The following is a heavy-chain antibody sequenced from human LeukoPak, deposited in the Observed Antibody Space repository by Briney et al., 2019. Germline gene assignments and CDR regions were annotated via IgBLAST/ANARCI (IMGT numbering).Heavy chain of an antibody. CDR2: IYHSGST. Sequence: SETLSLTCAVSGGSISSGGYSWSWIRQPLGKGLEWIGYIYHSGSTYYNPSLKSRVTISVDTSKNQFSLKLSSVTAADTAVYYCARGHYSSSWRKFDPWGRGTLVTVSS. D-gene: IGHD6-13*01. V-gene: IGHV4-30-2*01. J-gene: IGHJ5*02. CDR3: ARGHYSSSWRKFDP. CDR1: GGSISSGGYS.